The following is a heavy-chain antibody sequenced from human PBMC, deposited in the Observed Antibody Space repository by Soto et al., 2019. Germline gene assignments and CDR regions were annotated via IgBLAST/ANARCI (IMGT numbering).Heavy chain of an antibody. Sequence: GASVKLACKASGYTFTIYYMHWVRQKTGQGLEWMGIINPSGGSTSYAQKFQGRVTMTRDTSTSTVYMELSSLRSEDTAVYYCARDQGYSSSYGMDVWGQGITVSVYS. CDR1: GYTFTIYY. D-gene: IGHD6-6*01. CDR3: ARDQGYSSSYGMDV. CDR2: INPSGGST. J-gene: IGHJ6*01. V-gene: IGHV1-46*01.